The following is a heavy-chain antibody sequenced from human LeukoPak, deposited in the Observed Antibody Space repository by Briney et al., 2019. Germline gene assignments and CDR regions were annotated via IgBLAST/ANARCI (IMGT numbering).Heavy chain of an antibody. CDR2: MYCSGST. CDR1: GGSITSYY. D-gene: IGHD2-15*01. V-gene: IGHV4-59*01. J-gene: IGHJ3*02. CDR3: ARAPPFCGGSFSRLDSFDI. Sequence: SETLSLTCTVFGGSITSYYWSWIRQPPGKGMEWIGYMYCSGSTNYNPSLKSRVTTSVDTSKKQFSLKLSSVTAADTAVYYCARAPPFCGGSFSRLDSFDIWGQGTMVTVSS.